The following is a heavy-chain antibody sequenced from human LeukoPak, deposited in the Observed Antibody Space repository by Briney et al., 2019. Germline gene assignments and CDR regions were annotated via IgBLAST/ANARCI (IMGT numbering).Heavy chain of an antibody. CDR2: ISGSAVTT. V-gene: IGHV3-23*01. J-gene: IGHJ4*02. Sequence: GGSLRLSCAASGFTFSNYAMSWVRQAPGKGLEWVSAISGSAVTTYYGDSVKGRFTISRDNSKNTLYLQMNSLRAEDTAVYYCARDVKTYTSGSYDYWGQGTLVTVSS. CDR3: ARDVKTYTSGSYDY. CDR1: GFTFSNYA. D-gene: IGHD3-10*01.